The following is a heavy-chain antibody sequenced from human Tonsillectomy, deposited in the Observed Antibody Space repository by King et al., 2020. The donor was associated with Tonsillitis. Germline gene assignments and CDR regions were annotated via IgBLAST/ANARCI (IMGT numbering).Heavy chain of an antibody. D-gene: IGHD3-9*01. CDR3: AREGYFDWFPYYGMDV. CDR1: GYTFTSYA. V-gene: IGHV1-3*01. CDR2: INAGNGNT. Sequence: VQLVQSGAEVKKPGASVKVSCKASGYTFTSYAMHWVRQAPGQRLEWMGWINAGNGNTKYSQKFQGRVTITRDTSAGTAYMELSSLRSEDTAVYYCAREGYFDWFPYYGMDVWGQGTTVTVSS. J-gene: IGHJ6*02.